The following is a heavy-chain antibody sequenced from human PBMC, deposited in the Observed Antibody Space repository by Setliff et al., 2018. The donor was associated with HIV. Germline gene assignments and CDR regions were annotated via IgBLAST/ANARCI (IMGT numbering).Heavy chain of an antibody. CDR3: ARQLSNSLDY. CDR2: INPNSGGT. Sequence: GASVKVSCKASGYTFTGYYMHWVRQAPGQGLEWMGRINPNSGGTNYAQKFQGRVTMTRDTSISTAYMELNSLRSDDTAVYYCARQLSNSLDYWGQGTLVTVSS. CDR1: GYTFTGYY. J-gene: IGHJ4*02. V-gene: IGHV1-2*06. D-gene: IGHD7-27*01.